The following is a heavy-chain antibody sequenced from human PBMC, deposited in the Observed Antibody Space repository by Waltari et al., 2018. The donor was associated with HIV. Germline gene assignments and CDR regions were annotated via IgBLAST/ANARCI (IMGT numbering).Heavy chain of an antibody. J-gene: IGHJ6*02. CDR2: IYYSGST. CDR3: ARETMVYARSGMDV. V-gene: IGHV4-31*03. CDR1: GGSISSGGYY. Sequence: QVQLQESGPGLVKPSQTLSLTCTVSGGSISSGGYYWSWIRQHPGKGLEWIGYIYYSGSTSYNPPLKGRVTISVDTSKNQFSLKLSSVTAADTAVYYCARETMVYARSGMDVWGQGTTVTVSS. D-gene: IGHD2-8*01.